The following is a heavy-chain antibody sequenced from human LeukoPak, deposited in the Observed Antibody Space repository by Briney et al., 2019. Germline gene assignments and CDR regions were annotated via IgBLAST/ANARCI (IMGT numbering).Heavy chain of an antibody. Sequence: SQTLSLTCAVSGGSISSGGYSWSWIRQPPGKGLEWIGYIYYSGSTYYNPSLKSRVTISVDTSKNQFSLKLSSVTAADTAVYYCARSITGTFDYWGQGTLVTVSS. D-gene: IGHD1-7*01. CDR3: ARSITGTFDY. J-gene: IGHJ4*02. CDR2: IYYSGST. V-gene: IGHV4-30-4*07. CDR1: GGSISSGGYS.